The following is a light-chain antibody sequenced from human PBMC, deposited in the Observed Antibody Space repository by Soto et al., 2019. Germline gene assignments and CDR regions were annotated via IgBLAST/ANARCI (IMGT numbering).Light chain of an antibody. CDR2: TTS. CDR3: QQSYSRPRT. CDR1: QSITTY. Sequence: DIQMTQSPSSLSAAVGDRVTITCRASQSITTYLNWYQQKPGKAPNLLIYTTSNLESGVPSRFSGSGSGTDFTLTINSLQPEDFATYFCQQSYSRPRTFG. V-gene: IGKV1-39*01. J-gene: IGKJ1*01.